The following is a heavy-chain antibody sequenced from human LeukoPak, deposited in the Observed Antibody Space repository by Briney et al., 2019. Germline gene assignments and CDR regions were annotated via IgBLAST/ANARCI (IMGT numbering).Heavy chain of an antibody. V-gene: IGHV3-48*01. D-gene: IGHD3-22*01. Sequence: GGSLRLSCAASGFTFSSYSMNWVRQAPGKGLEWISYITSSSSIIYYADSVKGRFTISRDNAKNSVYLQMNSLTAEDTAIYYCAREGSGYAYWGQGTLVTVSS. CDR1: GFTFSSYS. CDR3: AREGSGYAY. CDR2: ITSSSSII. J-gene: IGHJ4*02.